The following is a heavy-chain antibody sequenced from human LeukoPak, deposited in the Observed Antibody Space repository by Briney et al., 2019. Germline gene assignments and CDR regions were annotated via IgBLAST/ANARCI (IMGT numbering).Heavy chain of an antibody. J-gene: IGHJ4*02. Sequence: SVKVSCKASGGTFSSYAISWVRQAPGQGLEWMGGIIPIFGTANYAQKFQGRVTITTDESTSTAYMELSSLRSEDTAVYYCARDFRSSGCFDYWGQGTLVTVSS. D-gene: IGHD3-22*01. V-gene: IGHV1-69*05. CDR1: GGTFSSYA. CDR3: ARDFRSSGCFDY. CDR2: IIPIFGTA.